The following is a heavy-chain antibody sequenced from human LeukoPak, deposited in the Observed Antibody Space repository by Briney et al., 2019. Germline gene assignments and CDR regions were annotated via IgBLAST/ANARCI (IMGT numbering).Heavy chain of an antibody. CDR2: ISSSSSYI. D-gene: IGHD6-6*01. CDR1: GFTFSSYS. J-gene: IGHJ4*02. CDR3: ARGSSSSIPYFDY. Sequence: GGSLRLSCAASGFTFSSYSMNWVRQAPGKGLEWVSSISSSSSYIYYADSVKGRFTISRDKAKNSLYLQMNSLRAEDTAVYYCARGSSSSIPYFDYWGQGTLVTVSS. V-gene: IGHV3-21*01.